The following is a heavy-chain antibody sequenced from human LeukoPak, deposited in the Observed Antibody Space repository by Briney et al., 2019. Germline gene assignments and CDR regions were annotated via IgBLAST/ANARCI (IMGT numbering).Heavy chain of an antibody. D-gene: IGHD2-2*01. CDR3: ARRSEYHWFDP. Sequence: TLSLTCTVSGGSVSSGSYYWSWIRQHPGKGLEWIGYIYYSGSTYYNPSLKSRVTISVDTSRNQFSLRLSSVTAADTAVYYCARRSEYHWFDPWGQGTLVTVSS. J-gene: IGHJ5*02. V-gene: IGHV4-31*03. CDR1: GGSVSSGSYY. CDR2: IYYSGST.